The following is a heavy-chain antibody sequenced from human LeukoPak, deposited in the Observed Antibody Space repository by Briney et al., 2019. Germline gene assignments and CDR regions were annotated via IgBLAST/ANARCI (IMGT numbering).Heavy chain of an antibody. J-gene: IGHJ4*02. CDR2: INASGGST. V-gene: IGHV3-23*01. CDR3: ARVGGGGYYSNLKYYFDY. D-gene: IGHD4-11*01. CDR1: GFTFSSYA. Sequence: GGSLRLSCAASGFTFSSYAMSWIRQAPGKGLEWVSPINASGGSTYYADSVKGRFTISRDNSKNTLYLQMNSLRAEDTAVYYCARVGGGGYYSNLKYYFDYWGQGTLVTVSS.